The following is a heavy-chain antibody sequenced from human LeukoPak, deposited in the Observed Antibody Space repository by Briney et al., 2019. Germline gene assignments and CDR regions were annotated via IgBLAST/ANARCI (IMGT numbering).Heavy chain of an antibody. CDR1: GYSISSGYY. V-gene: IGHV4-38-2*01. D-gene: IGHD6-25*01. CDR2: IYHSGST. CDR3: ARGGNSYRSAGLLDC. J-gene: IGHJ4*01. Sequence: SETLSLTCAVSGYSISSGYYWGWIRQPPGKGLEWIGSIYHSGSTYYNASLRRRVTFSVGTPKNQFSWKLSAVSAADRAIFYCARGGNSYRSAGLLDCWGQGSPVTV.